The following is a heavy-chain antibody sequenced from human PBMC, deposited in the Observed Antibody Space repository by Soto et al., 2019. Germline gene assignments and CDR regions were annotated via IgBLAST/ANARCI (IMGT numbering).Heavy chain of an antibody. D-gene: IGHD6-13*01. Sequence: GGSLRLSCAASDFTFDGHGMSWVRQAPGKGPEWVSTISPEGFNTHYADSVRGRFTISRDNSRNTVDLQMNSLRAEDTAVYYCAKEPPLAAAGIGGMDVWGQGTTVTVSS. J-gene: IGHJ6*02. V-gene: IGHV3-23*01. CDR2: ISPEGFNT. CDR3: AKEPPLAAAGIGGMDV. CDR1: DFTFDGHG.